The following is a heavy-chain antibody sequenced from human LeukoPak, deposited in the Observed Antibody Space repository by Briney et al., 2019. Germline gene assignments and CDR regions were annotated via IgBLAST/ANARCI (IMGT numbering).Heavy chain of an antibody. CDR2: IIPIFGTA. J-gene: IGHJ4*02. Sequence: GSSVKVSCKVSGGTFSSYAISWVRQAPGQGLEWMGGIIPIFGTANYAQKFQGRVTITADKSTSTAYMELSSLRSEDTAVYYCAREGDSGMTTVTTFDYWGQGTLVTVSS. CDR1: GGTFSSYA. D-gene: IGHD4-17*01. CDR3: AREGDSGMTTVTTFDY. V-gene: IGHV1-69*06.